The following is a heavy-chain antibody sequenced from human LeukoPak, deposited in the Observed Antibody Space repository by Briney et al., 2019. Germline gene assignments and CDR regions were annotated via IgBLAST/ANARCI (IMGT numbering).Heavy chain of an antibody. CDR2: INPNSGGT. Sequence: APVKVSCKASGYTFTGYYMHWVRHAPGQGLEWMGRINPNSGGTNYAQKFQGRVTMTRDTSISTAYMELSRLRSDDTAVYYCARELELRRESDDYWGQGTLATVSS. CDR3: ARELELRRESDDY. J-gene: IGHJ4*02. D-gene: IGHD1-7*01. CDR1: GYTFTGYY. V-gene: IGHV1-2*06.